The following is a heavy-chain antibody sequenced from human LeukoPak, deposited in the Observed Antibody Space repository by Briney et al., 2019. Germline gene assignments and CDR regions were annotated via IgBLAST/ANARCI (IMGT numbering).Heavy chain of an antibody. CDR2: ISSNGGST. J-gene: IGHJ4*02. V-gene: IGHV3-64*01. D-gene: IGHD2-15*01. CDR3: ARDLYCSGGSCYSFGY. Sequence: GGSLRLSCAASGFTFNSYAMHWVRQAPGKGLEYVSAISSNGGSTYYANSVKGRFTISRDNSKNTLYLQMGSLRAEDMAVYYCARDLYCSGGSCYSFGYWGQGTLVTVSS. CDR1: GFTFNSYA.